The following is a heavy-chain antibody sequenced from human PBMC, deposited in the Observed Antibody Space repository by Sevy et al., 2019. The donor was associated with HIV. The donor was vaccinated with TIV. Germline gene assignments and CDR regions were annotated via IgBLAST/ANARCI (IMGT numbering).Heavy chain of an antibody. Sequence: SETLSLTCTVSGGSISSYYWSWIRQPAGKGLEWIGRIYTSGSTNYNPSLKSRVTMSVDTSKNQFSLKLGSVTAADTAVYYCARAQGAAAGTRFHYYYYYMDVWGKGTTVTVSS. CDR3: ARAQGAAAGTRFHYYYYYMDV. V-gene: IGHV4-4*07. D-gene: IGHD6-13*01. J-gene: IGHJ6*03. CDR2: IYTSGST. CDR1: GGSISSYY.